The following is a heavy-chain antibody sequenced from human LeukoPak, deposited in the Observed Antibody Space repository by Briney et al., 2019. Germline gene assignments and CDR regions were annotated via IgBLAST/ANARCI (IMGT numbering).Heavy chain of an antibody. D-gene: IGHD5-12*01. J-gene: IGHJ6*03. V-gene: IGHV4-59*01. Sequence: NPSETLSFTCTVSGVSISSYYWIWIRQPPGKGLEGIGYIYYSGSTNYNPSLKRRITIAVDTSKNQFSLKLSSVTAANTAVYYCARGGGYDFLGAFGYYYYYMDVWGKGTTVTISS. CDR3: ARGGGYDFLGAFGYYYYYMDV. CDR1: GVSISSYY. CDR2: IYYSGST.